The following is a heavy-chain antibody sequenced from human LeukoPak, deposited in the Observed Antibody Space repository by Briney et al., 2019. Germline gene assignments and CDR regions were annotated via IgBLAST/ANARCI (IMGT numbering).Heavy chain of an antibody. V-gene: IGHV4-59*01. J-gene: IGHJ4*02. Sequence: PSETLSLTCTVSGGSISSYYWSWIRQPPGKGLEWIGYIYYSGSTNYNPSLKSRVTISVDTSKNQFSLKLSSVTAADTAVYYCARARRGAARPFDYWGQGTLVTVSS. D-gene: IGHD6-6*01. CDR1: GGSISSYY. CDR2: IYYSGST. CDR3: ARARRGAARPFDY.